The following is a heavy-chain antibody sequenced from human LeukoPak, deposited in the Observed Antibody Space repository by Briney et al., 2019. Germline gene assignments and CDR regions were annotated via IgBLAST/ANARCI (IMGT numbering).Heavy chain of an antibody. CDR3: ARYLIVASEDY. J-gene: IGHJ4*02. CDR1: GFRFDSFY. V-gene: IGHV3-11*04. D-gene: IGHD3-22*01. CDR2: ISASGAVP. Sequence: GGSLRLSCAASGFRFDSFYMGWIRQVPGKGLDYIAFISASGAVPYYAESVKGRFTISRDNAKNSVSLQTNSLSADDTAVYYCARYLIVASEDYWGQGTLVTVSS.